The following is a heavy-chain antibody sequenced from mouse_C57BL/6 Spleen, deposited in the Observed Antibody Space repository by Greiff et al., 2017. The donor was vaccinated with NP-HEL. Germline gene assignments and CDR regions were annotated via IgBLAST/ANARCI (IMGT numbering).Heavy chain of an antibody. V-gene: IGHV5-12*01. Sequence: EVQVVESGGGLVQPGGSLKLSCAASGFTFSDYYMYWVRQTPEKRLEWVAYISNGGGSTYYPDTVKGRFTISRDNAKNTLYLQMSRLKSEDTAMYYCARRSSFSYFDYWGQGTTLTVSS. CDR1: GFTFSDYY. CDR2: ISNGGGST. J-gene: IGHJ2*01. CDR3: ARRSSFSYFDY. D-gene: IGHD1-1*01.